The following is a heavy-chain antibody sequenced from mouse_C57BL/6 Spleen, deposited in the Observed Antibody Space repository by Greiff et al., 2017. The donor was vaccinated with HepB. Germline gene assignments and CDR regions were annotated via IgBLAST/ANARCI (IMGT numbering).Heavy chain of an antibody. Sequence: VQLQQSGPELVKPGASVKISCKASGYAFSSSWMNWVKQRPGKGLEWIGRIYPGDGDTNYNGKFKGKATLTADKSSSTAYMQLSSLTSEDSAVYVCAYDYDDWFAYWGQGTLVTVSA. J-gene: IGHJ3*01. CDR1: GYAFSSSW. CDR2: IYPGDGDT. D-gene: IGHD2-4*01. CDR3: AYDYDDWFAY. V-gene: IGHV1-82*01.